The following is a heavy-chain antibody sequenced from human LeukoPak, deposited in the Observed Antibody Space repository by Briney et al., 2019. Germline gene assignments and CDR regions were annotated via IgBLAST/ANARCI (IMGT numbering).Heavy chain of an antibody. Sequence: GGSLRLSCAASGFTFSSYAMSWVRQAPGKGLEWVSAISGSGGSTYYADSVKCRFTISRDNSKNTLYLQMNSLRAEDTAVYYCAKDLSVLDYYFDYWGQGTLVTVSS. D-gene: IGHD3/OR15-3a*01. CDR3: AKDLSVLDYYFDY. CDR1: GFTFSSYA. J-gene: IGHJ4*02. CDR2: ISGSGGST. V-gene: IGHV3-23*01.